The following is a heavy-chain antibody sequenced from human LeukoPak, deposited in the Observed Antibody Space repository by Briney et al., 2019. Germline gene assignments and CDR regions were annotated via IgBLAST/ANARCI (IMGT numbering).Heavy chain of an antibody. CDR1: GFTFSYYD. CDR3: ARATEGFDY. CDR2: ILSTGDT. V-gene: IGHV3-13*04. J-gene: IGHJ4*02. Sequence: GGSLRLSCAASGFTFSYYDMYWVRQATGKGLEWVSTILSTGDTYYAGSVKGRFTISRENAKNSLYLQMNGLRAGDTAVYYCARATEGFDYWGQGTLVTVSS.